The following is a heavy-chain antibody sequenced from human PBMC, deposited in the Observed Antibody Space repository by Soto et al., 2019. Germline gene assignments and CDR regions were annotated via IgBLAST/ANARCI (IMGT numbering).Heavy chain of an antibody. CDR1: GFTFSSYG. D-gene: IGHD3-16*01. CDR2: MSYDGSSR. Sequence: PGGSLRLSCEASGFTFSSYGMHWVRQAPGKGLEWVAVMSYDGSSRHYPDSVKGRFTISRDNSNNTLYLQMHSLTPGDTAGYYCVNPARPMVTITYYDYSGPVTLVTVSS. V-gene: IGHV3-30*18. CDR3: VNPARPMVTITYYDY. J-gene: IGHJ4*01.